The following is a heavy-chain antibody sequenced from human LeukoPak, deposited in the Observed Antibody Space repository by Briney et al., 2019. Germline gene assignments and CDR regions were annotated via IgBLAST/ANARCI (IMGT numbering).Heavy chain of an antibody. CDR2: INWNGGST. J-gene: IGHJ3*02. CDR1: GFTFDDYG. D-gene: IGHD3-10*01. CDR3: ARGGGYGSGSYRDI. V-gene: IGHV3-20*04. Sequence: GGSLRLSCAASGFTFDDYGMSWVRQAPGKGLEWVSGINWNGGSTGYADSVKGRFTISRDNAKNSLHLQMNSLRAEDTALYYCARGGGYGSGSYRDIWGQGTMVTVSS.